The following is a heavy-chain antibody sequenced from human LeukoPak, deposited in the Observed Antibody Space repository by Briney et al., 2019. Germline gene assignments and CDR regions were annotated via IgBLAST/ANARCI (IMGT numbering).Heavy chain of an antibody. Sequence: LSLTCTVSGGSISSYYWSWIRQAPGKGLEWVSYISSGGSTIYYADSVKGRFTISRDNAKNSLYLQMNSLRAEDTAVYYCASPYYYDSSGWAFDIWGQGTMVTVSS. CDR2: ISSGGSTI. CDR3: ASPYYYDSSGWAFDI. J-gene: IGHJ3*02. CDR1: GGSISSYY. V-gene: IGHV3-11*01. D-gene: IGHD3-22*01.